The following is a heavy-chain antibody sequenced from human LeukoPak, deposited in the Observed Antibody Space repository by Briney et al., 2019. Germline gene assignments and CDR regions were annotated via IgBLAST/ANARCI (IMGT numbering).Heavy chain of an antibody. CDR1: GFTFSSYW. Sequence: GGSLRLSCAASGFTFSSYWMHWVRQPPGKGLVWVSRIKNDGSTTTYADSVKGRFTVSRNNAKNTLYLQMNSLRAEDTAVYYCARERKYDSNFDYWGQGTLVTVSS. D-gene: IGHD1-1*01. CDR2: IKNDGSTT. CDR3: ARERKYDSNFDY. V-gene: IGHV3-74*01. J-gene: IGHJ4*02.